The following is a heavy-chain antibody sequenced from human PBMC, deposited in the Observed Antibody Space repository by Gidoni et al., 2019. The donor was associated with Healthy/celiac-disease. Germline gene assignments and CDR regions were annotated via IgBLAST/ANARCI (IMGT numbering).Heavy chain of an antibody. V-gene: IGHV5-51*01. CDR3: ARNSIAAAGTMSD. D-gene: IGHD6-13*01. J-gene: IGHJ4*02. CDR2: IYPGDSDT. CDR1: GYSFTSYW. Sequence: EVQLVQSGAEVKKPGESLKISCMGAGYSFTSYWIGWVRQMPGNGLEWMGIIYPGDSDTRYSPSFQGKVTISADKSISTAYLQWSSLKASDTAMYYCARNSIAAAGTMSDWGQGTLVTVSS.